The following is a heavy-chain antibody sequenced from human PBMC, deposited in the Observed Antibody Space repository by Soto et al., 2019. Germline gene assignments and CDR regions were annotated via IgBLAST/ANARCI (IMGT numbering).Heavy chain of an antibody. V-gene: IGHV3-73*01. J-gene: IGHJ5*02. CDR1: GFTFNIAA. CDR3: ARQGVALELDL. D-gene: IGHD1-7*01. Sequence: EVQVVDSGGGLVQPGGSLKLSCAASGFTFNIAAIHWVRQASGKGLEWVGLIRNKANGYATAYAASVRGRITVSRDDSKNMAFLEINSLKTEDTAVYYCARQGVALELDLWGQGTLAPVSS. CDR2: IRNKANGYAT.